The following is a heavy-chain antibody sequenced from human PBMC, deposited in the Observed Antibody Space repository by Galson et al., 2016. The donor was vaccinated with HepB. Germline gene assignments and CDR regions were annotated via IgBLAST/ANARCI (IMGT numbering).Heavy chain of an antibody. CDR2: IFTDGSGT. CDR1: GFTFSAYP. CDR3: GRGSKYGFDM. Sequence: SLRLSCAASGFTFSAYPMHWVRQAPGKGLVWISRIFTDGSGTLYADSVKGRFTISRDNAKNTLFLQTNSLRADDTAVYYCGRGSKYGFDMWGQGTMVTVSS. V-gene: IGHV3-74*01. J-gene: IGHJ3*02.